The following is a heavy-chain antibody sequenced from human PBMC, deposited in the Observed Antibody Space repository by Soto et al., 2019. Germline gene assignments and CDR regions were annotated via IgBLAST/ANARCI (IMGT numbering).Heavy chain of an antibody. Sequence: PGGSLRLSCAASGFTFSSYDMHWVRQATGKGLEWVSAIGTAGDTYYPGSVKGRFTISRENAKNSLYLQMNSLRAGDTAVYYCARGGYYSNYYYYYGMDVWGQGTTVTVS. CDR1: GFTFSSYD. J-gene: IGHJ6*02. CDR3: ARGGYYSNYYYYYGMDV. V-gene: IGHV3-13*01. D-gene: IGHD4-4*01. CDR2: IGTAGDT.